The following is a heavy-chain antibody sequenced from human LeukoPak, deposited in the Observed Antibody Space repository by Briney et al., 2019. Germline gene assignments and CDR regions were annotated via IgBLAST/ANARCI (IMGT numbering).Heavy chain of an antibody. CDR3: AREYNYYDSSGWDAFEI. CDR2: IYYSGST. V-gene: IGHV4-59*02. J-gene: IGHJ3*02. Sequence: SETLSLTCIASGASVNEYYWSWIRQPPGKGLEWIGYIYYSGSTNYNPSLTGRVTISVDTSKNQFSLKLSSVTAADAAVYYCAREYNYYDSSGWDAFEIWGQGTRVTVSS. D-gene: IGHD3-22*01. CDR1: GASVNEYY.